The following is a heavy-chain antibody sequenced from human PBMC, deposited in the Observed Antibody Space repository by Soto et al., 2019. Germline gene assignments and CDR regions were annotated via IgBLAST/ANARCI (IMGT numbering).Heavy chain of an antibody. CDR1: GGSIGSSSYY. D-gene: IGHD3-22*01. CDR2: IYYSGST. J-gene: IGHJ4*02. Sequence: SETLSLTCTVSGGSIGSSSYYWGWIRQPPGKGLEWIGSIYYSGSTYYNPSLKSRVTISVDTSKNQFSLKLSSVTAADTAVYYCARPYYDGSGYYYWGQGTLVTVSS. V-gene: IGHV4-39*01. CDR3: ARPYYDGSGYYY.